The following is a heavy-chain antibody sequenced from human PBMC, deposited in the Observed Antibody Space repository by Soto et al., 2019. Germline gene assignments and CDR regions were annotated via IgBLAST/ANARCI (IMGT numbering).Heavy chain of an antibody. CDR3: ARGHGTDY. CDR2: INHSGST. Sequence: SETLSLTCAVYGGSFSGYYWSWIRQPPGKGLEWIGEINHSGSTNYNPSLKSRVTISVDTSKNQFSLKLSSVTAADTAVYYCARGHGTDYWGQGTLVTVSS. D-gene: IGHD1-1*01. V-gene: IGHV4-34*01. CDR1: GGSFSGYY. J-gene: IGHJ4*02.